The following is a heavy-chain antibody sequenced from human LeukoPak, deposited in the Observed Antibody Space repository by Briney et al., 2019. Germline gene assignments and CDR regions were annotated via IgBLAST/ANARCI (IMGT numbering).Heavy chain of an antibody. CDR1: GGSISSGGYY. D-gene: IGHD5-24*01. CDR3: ARALEMATIDY. Sequence: SQTLSLTCTVSGGSISSGGYYWSWIRQPPGKGLEWIGYIYYSGSTNYNPSLKSRVTISVDTSKNQFSLKLCSVTAADTAVYYCARALEMATIDYWGQGTLVTVSS. J-gene: IGHJ4*02. V-gene: IGHV4-61*08. CDR2: IYYSGST.